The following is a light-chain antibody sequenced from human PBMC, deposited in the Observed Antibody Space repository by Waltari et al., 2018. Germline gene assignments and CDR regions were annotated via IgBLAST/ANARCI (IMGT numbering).Light chain of an antibody. J-gene: IGLJ2*01. V-gene: IGLV2-23*02. CDR1: SSDVGNYDL. CDR2: EVT. Sequence: QSALTQPASVSGSPGQSITISCTGTSSDVGNYDLVSWYQQHPGKAPKLMIYEVTKRPSWFSNRCSGSKAGNTASLTVSGLQAEDEADYYCCSYAGSGTLVFGGGTKLTVL. CDR3: CSYAGSGTLV.